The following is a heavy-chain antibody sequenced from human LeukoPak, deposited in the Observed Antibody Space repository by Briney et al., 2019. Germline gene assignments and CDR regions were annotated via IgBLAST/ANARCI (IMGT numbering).Heavy chain of an antibody. CDR1: GGSISSSSYY. CDR2: IYYSGST. CDR3: ASGAGRFGELKPADY. D-gene: IGHD3-10*01. V-gene: IGHV4-39*07. Sequence: PSETLSLTCTVSGGSISSSSYYWGWIRQPPGKGLEWIGSIYYSGSTYYNPSLKSRVTISVDTSKNQFSLKLSSVTAADTAVYYCASGAGRFGELKPADYWGQGTLVTVSS. J-gene: IGHJ4*02.